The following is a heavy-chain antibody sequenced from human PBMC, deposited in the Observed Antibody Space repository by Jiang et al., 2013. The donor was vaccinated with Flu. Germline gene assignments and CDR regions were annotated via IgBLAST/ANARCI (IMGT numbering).Heavy chain of an antibody. V-gene: IGHV4-59*13. CDR2: IYYSGST. Sequence: GSGLVKPSETLSLTCTVSGGSISSYYWSWIRQPPGKGLEWIGYIYYSGSTNYNPSLKSRVTISVDTSKNQFSLKLSSVTAADTAVYYCARGIDFWSGYAPKGGWFDPWGQGTLVTVSS. D-gene: IGHD3-3*01. CDR1: GGSISSYY. J-gene: IGHJ5*02. CDR3: ARGIDFWSGYAPKGGWFDP.